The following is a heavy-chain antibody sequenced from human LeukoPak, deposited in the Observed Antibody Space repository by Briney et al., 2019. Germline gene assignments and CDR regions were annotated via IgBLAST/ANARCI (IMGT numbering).Heavy chain of an antibody. CDR3: ARSMTTGYSGYEITHPFDY. Sequence: KSSETLSLTCTVSGGSISGGGYCWSWIRQHPGKGLEWIGFIYYSGSTYYNPSLKSRVTITVDTSKNQFSLKLRSVTAADTAVYYCARSMTTGYSGYEITHPFDYWGQGTLVTVSS. CDR2: IYYSGST. CDR1: GGSISGGGYC. J-gene: IGHJ4*02. V-gene: IGHV4-31*03. D-gene: IGHD5-12*01.